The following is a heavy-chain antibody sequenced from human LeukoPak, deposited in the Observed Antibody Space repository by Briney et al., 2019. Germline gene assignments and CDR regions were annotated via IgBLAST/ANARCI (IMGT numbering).Heavy chain of an antibody. CDR2: INPSGGST. J-gene: IGHJ4*02. V-gene: IGHV1-46*01. CDR3: ARGEVTMIRTHSSGFDY. D-gene: IGHD3-22*01. CDR1: GYTFTSNY. Sequence: ASVKVSCKASGYTFTSNYMHWVRQAPGQGLEWMGVINPSGGSTSYAQKFQGRVTLTRDMSTSTDYLELSSLRAEDMAVYYCARGEVTMIRTHSSGFDYWGQGTLVTVSS.